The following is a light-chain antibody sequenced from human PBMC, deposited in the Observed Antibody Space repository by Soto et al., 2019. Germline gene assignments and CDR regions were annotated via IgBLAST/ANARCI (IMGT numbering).Light chain of an antibody. CDR1: QSVTNNF. CDR3: QQYGTPLFT. V-gene: IGKV3-20*01. Sequence: IVLTQSPGTLSLSPGERATLTCGASQSVTNNFLAWYQQKTGKAPRRLIYGGSSRATGVPDRFSGSGSGTDFTLTISRLEPADFAVYYCQQYGTPLFTFGPGTKVDIK. CDR2: GGS. J-gene: IGKJ3*01.